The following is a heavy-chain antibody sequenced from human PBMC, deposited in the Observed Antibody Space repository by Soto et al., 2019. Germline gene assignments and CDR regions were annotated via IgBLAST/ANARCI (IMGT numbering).Heavy chain of an antibody. D-gene: IGHD6-25*01. J-gene: IGHJ4*02. CDR2: INPILDST. CDR3: ATMKRARLDS. V-gene: IGHV1-69*09. CDR1: GIMSSGYG. Sequence: QEQVVQSGPAMKEPGSSVKVSCRASGIMSSGYGFSWVRQAPGQGLEWVGMINPILDSTHYAQNLQGRFSFSVDKSRDTAYLEVTSLRLEDTAIYFCATMKRARLDSWGRGTVVTVSS.